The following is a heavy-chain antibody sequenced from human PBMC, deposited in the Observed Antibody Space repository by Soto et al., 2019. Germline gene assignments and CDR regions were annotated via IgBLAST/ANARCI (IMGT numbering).Heavy chain of an antibody. CDR3: ATDRLSEVPAALNL. V-gene: IGHV1-69*01. CDR1: GGTFSSYA. J-gene: IGHJ4*02. Sequence: QVQLVQSGAEVKKPGSSVKVSCKASGGTFSSYAISWVRQAPGQGLEWMGGIIPIFGTANYAQKFQGRVTITADESTSTAYMERSSLRSEDTDVYDCATDRLSEVPAALNLWGQGTLVTVSS. D-gene: IGHD2-2*01. CDR2: IIPIFGTA.